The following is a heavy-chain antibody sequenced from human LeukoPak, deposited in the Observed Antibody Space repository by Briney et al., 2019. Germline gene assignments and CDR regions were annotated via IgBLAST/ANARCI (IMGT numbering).Heavy chain of an antibody. CDR2: IIPIFGTA. Sequence: SVKVSCKASGGTFSSYAISWVRQAPGQGLEWMGRIIPIFGTANYAQQFLGRVTITTDESTSTAFMELISLRSDDTAVYYCARAADGAYYDFWSGIFLDYWGQGTLVTVSS. V-gene: IGHV1-69*05. D-gene: IGHD3-3*01. J-gene: IGHJ4*02. CDR3: ARAADGAYYDFWSGIFLDY. CDR1: GGTFSSYA.